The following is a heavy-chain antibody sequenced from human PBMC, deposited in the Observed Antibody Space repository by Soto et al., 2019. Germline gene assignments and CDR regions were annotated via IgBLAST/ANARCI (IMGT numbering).Heavy chain of an antibody. J-gene: IGHJ5*02. CDR3: ARLEYCSGGSCYSFLSWFDP. CDR2: IYPGDSDT. V-gene: IGHV5-51*01. D-gene: IGHD2-15*01. Sequence: GESLKISCKGSGYSFTSYWIGWVRQMPGKGLEWMGIIYPGDSDTRYSPSFQGQVTISADKSISTAYLQWSSLKASDTAMYYCARLEYCSGGSCYSFLSWFDPWGQGTLVTVSS. CDR1: GYSFTSYW.